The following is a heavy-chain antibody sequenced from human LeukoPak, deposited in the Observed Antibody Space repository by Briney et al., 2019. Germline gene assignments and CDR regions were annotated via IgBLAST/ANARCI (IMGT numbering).Heavy chain of an antibody. J-gene: IGHJ4*02. D-gene: IGHD2-15*01. CDR3: ASSLGYCRWGSCEIDH. CDR2: IYYSGST. CDR1: GGSISSYY. Sequence: PSETLSLTCTVSGGSISSYYWSWIRQPPGKGLEWIGYIYYSGSTNYNPSLKSRVTISVDTSKNQFSLKLSSVTAAATAVYYCASSLGYCRWGSCEIDHWGQGTLVTVSS. V-gene: IGHV4-59*01.